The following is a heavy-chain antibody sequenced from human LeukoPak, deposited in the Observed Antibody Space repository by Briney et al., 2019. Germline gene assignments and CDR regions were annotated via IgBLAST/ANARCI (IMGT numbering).Heavy chain of an antibody. D-gene: IGHD6-19*01. CDR2: IYHSGST. Sequence: TSETLSLTCAVSGGSISSGGYYWSWIRQPPGKGLEWIGYIYHSGSTYYNPSLKSRVTISVDRSKNQFSLKLSSVTAADTAVYYCASSTRIAVARDYGMDVWGQGTTVTVSS. V-gene: IGHV4-30-2*01. J-gene: IGHJ6*02. CDR3: ASSTRIAVARDYGMDV. CDR1: GGSISSGGYY.